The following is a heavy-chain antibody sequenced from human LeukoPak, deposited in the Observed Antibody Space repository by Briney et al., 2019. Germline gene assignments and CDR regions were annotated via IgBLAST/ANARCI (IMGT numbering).Heavy chain of an antibody. CDR1: GYNFTNYW. CDR2: IYPDESDS. CDR3: ARQRTVIPAAPSDY. J-gene: IGHJ4*02. V-gene: IGHV5-51*01. Sequence: GESLKISCQGSGYNFTNYWILWVRQMPGKGLEWLGIIYPDESDSRYSPSFRGQVTMSADQSVTTAYLYWRSLKASDSAIYYCARQRTVIPAAPSDYWGQGILVTVAS. D-gene: IGHD2-2*01.